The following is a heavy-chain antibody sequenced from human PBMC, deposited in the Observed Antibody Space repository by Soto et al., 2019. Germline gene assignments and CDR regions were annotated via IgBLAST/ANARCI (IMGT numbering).Heavy chain of an antibody. CDR2: ISGSGGST. D-gene: IGHD3-16*02. CDR1: GFTFSSYA. Sequence: EVQLLESGGDLVQPGGSLRLSCAASGFTFSSYAMSWVRQAPGKGLEWVSAISGSGGSTYYADSVKGRFTISRDNSKKTLYLQMNSLRAEDTAVYYCANREPIMITFGGVIVTHYWGQGTLVTVSS. CDR3: ANREPIMITFGGVIVTHY. J-gene: IGHJ4*02. V-gene: IGHV3-23*01.